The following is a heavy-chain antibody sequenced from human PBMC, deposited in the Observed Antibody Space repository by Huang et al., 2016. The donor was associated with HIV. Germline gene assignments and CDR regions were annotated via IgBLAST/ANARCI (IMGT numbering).Heavy chain of an antibody. CDR2: ISSSGSII. CDR1: GFTFSSFS. J-gene: IGHJ4*02. V-gene: IGHV3-48*01. CDR3: ARDVGRGAVTGVAADY. D-gene: IGHD3-3*01. Sequence: EVQLVESGGHLIQSGGSLRLSCAASGFTFSSFSMNWGRQAPGQGLEWVSHISSSGSIIHYADSVKGRFTSSGDNARKSMYLQMDSLRAEDTALYYCARDVGRGAVTGVAADYWGQGTLVTVSS.